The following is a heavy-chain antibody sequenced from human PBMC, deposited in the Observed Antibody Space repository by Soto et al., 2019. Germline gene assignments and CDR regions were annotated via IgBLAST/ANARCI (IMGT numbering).Heavy chain of an antibody. J-gene: IGHJ6*02. CDR2: TYYRSKWYN. CDR1: GDSVSSESAA. V-gene: IGHV6-1*01. D-gene: IGHD2-15*01. CDR3: TRVQSSLGMDGDYYGIHV. Sequence: STALSLTCAISGDSVSSESAAWNSTRQSPLTGLEWLGRTYYRSKWYNDYAVSAQSRITINPDTSKKQVSRQQDPVTPEDTAVFYSTRVQSSLGMDGDYYGIHVWAQGTVVTVSS.